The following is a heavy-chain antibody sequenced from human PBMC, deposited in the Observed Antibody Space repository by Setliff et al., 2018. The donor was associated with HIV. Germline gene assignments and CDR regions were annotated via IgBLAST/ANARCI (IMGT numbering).Heavy chain of an antibody. CDR1: GFIFSNAW. CDR2: INPSGNQQ. J-gene: IGHJ4*02. CDR3: AKPFGSDGSRQLDS. V-gene: IGHV3-7*03. D-gene: IGHD2-15*01. Sequence: AGGSLRLSCEASGFIFSNAWMNWVRQAPGRGLEWVANINPSGNQQRYVDSVKGRFTVSRDNAKNALFLELSSLRSDDTAIYYCAKPFGSDGSRQLDSWGQGTLVTVSS.